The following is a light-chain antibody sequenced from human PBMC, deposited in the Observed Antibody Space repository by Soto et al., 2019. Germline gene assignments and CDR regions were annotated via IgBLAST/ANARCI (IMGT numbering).Light chain of an antibody. Sequence: EIVLTQSPGTLSLSPVERATLSCRASQSVSNNYLAWYQQKPGQAPRLLIYGASSRATGIPDRFSGSGSGTDFTLTISRLEPEDFAVYYCQQYGSSRTFGQGTKVDIK. CDR1: QSVSNNY. CDR2: GAS. CDR3: QQYGSSRT. J-gene: IGKJ1*01. V-gene: IGKV3-20*01.